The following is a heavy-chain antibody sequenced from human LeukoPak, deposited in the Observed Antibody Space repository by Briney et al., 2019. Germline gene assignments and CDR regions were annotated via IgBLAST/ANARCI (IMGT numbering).Heavy chain of an antibody. V-gene: IGHV3-23*01. Sequence: GGSLRLSCAASGFTFSSYAMSWVRQAPGKGLEWVSAISGSGGSTYYADSVKGRFTISRDNSKNTLYLQMNSLRAEDTAVYYCAKDIGQYSKGAYYYGMDVWGQGTTVTVSS. CDR1: GFTFSSYA. D-gene: IGHD5-18*01. CDR3: AKDIGQYSKGAYYYGMDV. CDR2: ISGSGGST. J-gene: IGHJ6*02.